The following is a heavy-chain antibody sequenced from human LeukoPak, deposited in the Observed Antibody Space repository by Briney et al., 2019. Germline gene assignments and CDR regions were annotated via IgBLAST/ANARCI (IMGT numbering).Heavy chain of an antibody. CDR2: LYYSRTT. CDR1: GGSISSGSHH. D-gene: IGHD6-13*01. J-gene: IGHJ4*02. CDR3: ARHSSSWYVGVYFDY. V-gene: IGHV4-39*01. Sequence: PSETLSLTCTVSGGSISSGSHHWGWFRQSPGKGLEWIGSLYYSRTTYYNPSLKSRVTISVDTSKNQFSLKLSSVTAADTAVYYCARHSSSWYVGVYFDYWGQGTLVTVSS.